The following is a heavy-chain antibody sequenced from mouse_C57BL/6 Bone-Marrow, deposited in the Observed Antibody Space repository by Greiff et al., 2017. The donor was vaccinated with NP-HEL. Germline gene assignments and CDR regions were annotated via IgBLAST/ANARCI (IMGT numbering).Heavy chain of an antibody. V-gene: IGHV2-5*01. D-gene: IGHD1-1*01. J-gene: IGHJ4*01. Sequence: QVTLKVSGPGLVQPSQSLSITCTVSGFSLTSYGVHWVRQSPGKGLEWLGVIWRGGSTDYNAAFMSRLSITKDNSKSQVFFKMNSLQADDTAIYYCAKNRGVYYYGSSPYYYAMDYWGQGTSVTVSS. CDR3: AKNRGVYYYGSSPYYYAMDY. CDR2: IWRGGST. CDR1: GFSLTSYG.